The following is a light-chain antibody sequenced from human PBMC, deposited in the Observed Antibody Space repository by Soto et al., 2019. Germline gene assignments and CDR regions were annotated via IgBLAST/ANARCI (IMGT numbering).Light chain of an antibody. CDR3: SSYTSSASVA. CDR1: SSDVGGYDY. Sequence: QSALTQPASVSGSPGQSITISCTGTSSDVGGYDYVSWYQQHPGKAPKLIIYEVSNRPSGVSNRFSGSKSGHTASLTISGLQAEDEADYYCSSYTSSASVAFGGGTKLTVL. V-gene: IGLV2-14*01. CDR2: EVS. J-gene: IGLJ2*01.